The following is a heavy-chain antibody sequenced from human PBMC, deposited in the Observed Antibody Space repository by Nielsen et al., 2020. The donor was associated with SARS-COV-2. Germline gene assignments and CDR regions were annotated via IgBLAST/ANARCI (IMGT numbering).Heavy chain of an antibody. D-gene: IGHD3-3*01. Sequence: GESLKISCAGSGFTFRNYALHWVRQAPGKGLEWVAVIYHDGGNKYYGDAVKGRFTISRDNSKKTLFLQMNNLRAEDTAVYYCAREGPDFWSTSDKRGWFGPWGQGILVTVS. CDR2: IYHDGGNK. J-gene: IGHJ5*02. CDR1: GFTFRNYA. V-gene: IGHV3-30*04. CDR3: AREGPDFWSTSDKRGWFGP.